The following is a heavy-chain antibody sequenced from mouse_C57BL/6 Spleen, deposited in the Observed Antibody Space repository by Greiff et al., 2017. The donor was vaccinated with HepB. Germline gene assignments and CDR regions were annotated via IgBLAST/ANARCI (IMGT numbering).Heavy chain of an antibody. CDR2: IDPSDSYT. CDR1: GYTSTSYW. J-gene: IGHJ1*03. Sequence: QVQLQQPGAELVRPGTSVKLSCKASGYTSTSYWMHWVKQRPGQGLEWIGVIDPSDSYTNYNQKFKGKATLTVDTSSSTAYMQLSSLTSEDSAVYYCARWGLRYFDVWGTGTTVTVSS. D-gene: IGHD2-2*01. CDR3: ARWGLRYFDV. V-gene: IGHV1-59*01.